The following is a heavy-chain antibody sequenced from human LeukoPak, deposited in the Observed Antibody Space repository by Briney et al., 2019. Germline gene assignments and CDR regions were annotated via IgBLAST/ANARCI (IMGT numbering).Heavy chain of an antibody. J-gene: IGHJ4*02. CDR2: ITSDSSTR. CDR3: ARGGSSGWYRIDY. D-gene: IGHD6-19*01. V-gene: IGHV3-48*01. Sequence: GGSLRLSCAASGFTFSSHSMNWVRQAPGQGLEWVSYITSDSSTRFYADSVKGRFTASRDNAEKSMYLQMNNLRAEDTAVYYCARGGSSGWYRIDYWGQGTLVTVSS. CDR1: GFTFSSHS.